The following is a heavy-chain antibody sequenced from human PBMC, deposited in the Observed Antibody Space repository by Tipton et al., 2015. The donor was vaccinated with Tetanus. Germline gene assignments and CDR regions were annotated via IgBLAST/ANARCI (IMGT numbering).Heavy chain of an antibody. Sequence: TLSLTCTVSGGSISSGGYYWSWIRQHPGKGLEWIGDIYYSGSTYYNPSLKSRVTISVDTSKNQFSLNLNSVTDADAAVYYFARDQARGARGWNYFDYWGQGTLFTVSS. D-gene: IGHD1-26*01. CDR2: IYYSGST. CDR1: GGSISSGGYY. V-gene: IGHV4-31*03. J-gene: IGHJ4*02. CDR3: ARDQARGARGWNYFDY.